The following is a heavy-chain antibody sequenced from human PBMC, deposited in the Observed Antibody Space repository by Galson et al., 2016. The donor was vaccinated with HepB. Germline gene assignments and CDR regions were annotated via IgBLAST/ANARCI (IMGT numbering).Heavy chain of an antibody. Sequence: SVKVSCKVSGYTLTELSMHWVRQAPGKGLEWMGGFDPDDGKIIYAQKFQGRVTVTEDPSTDTSYMEVSSLRSEDTAVYYCATVPPPSILWFGGREMISFDMGGQGTMVIVSS. CDR3: ATVPPPSILWFGGREMISFDM. J-gene: IGHJ3*02. CDR2: FDPDDGKI. D-gene: IGHD3-10*01. CDR1: GYTLTELS. V-gene: IGHV1-24*01.